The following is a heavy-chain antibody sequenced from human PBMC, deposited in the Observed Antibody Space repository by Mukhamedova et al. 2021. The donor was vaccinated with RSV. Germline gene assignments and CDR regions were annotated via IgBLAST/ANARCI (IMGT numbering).Heavy chain of an antibody. CDR3: ARESGGDPDY. V-gene: IGHV3-20*03. D-gene: IGHD1-26*01. Sequence: FTISRDNAKNSLYLQMNSLRAEDTALYYCARESGGDPDYWGQGTLVTVSS. J-gene: IGHJ4*02.